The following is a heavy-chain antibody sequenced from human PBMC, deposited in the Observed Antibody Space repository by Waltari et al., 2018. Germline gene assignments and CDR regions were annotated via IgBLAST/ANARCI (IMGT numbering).Heavy chain of an antibody. Sequence: QVQLQESGPGLVKPSETLSLTCAVSGYSISSGYYWGWIRQPPGKALEWIGSIYHSGSTYYNPSLKSRVTISVDTSKNQFSLKLSSVTAADTAVYYGARDLGTYYDFWSGYYRSPFDYWGQGTLVTVSS. CDR2: IYHSGST. J-gene: IGHJ4*02. CDR1: GYSISSGYY. CDR3: ARDLGTYYDFWSGYYRSPFDY. V-gene: IGHV4-38-2*02. D-gene: IGHD3-3*01.